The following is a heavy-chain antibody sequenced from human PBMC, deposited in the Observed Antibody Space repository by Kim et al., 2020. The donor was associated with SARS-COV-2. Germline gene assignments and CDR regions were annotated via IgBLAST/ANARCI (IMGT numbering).Heavy chain of an antibody. J-gene: IGHJ4*02. CDR3: AKDLSSSWTRLSFDY. V-gene: IGHV3-9*01. D-gene: IGHD6-13*01. Sequence: DSVKGRFTISRDNAKNSLYLQMNSLRAEDTALYYCAKDLSSSWTRLSFDYWGQGTLVTVSS.